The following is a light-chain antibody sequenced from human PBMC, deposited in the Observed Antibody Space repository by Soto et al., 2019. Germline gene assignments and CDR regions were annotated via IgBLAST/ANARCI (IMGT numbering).Light chain of an antibody. V-gene: IGLV6-57*01. J-gene: IGLJ3*02. CDR3: QSFDSSDQV. CDR2: EDN. CDR1: SGSIASNY. Sequence: NFMLTQPHSVSESPGKTVTISCTRSSGSIASNYVQRYQQRPGSSPTTVIYEDNQRPSGVPDRFSGSIDSSSNSASLTISGLKPEDEADYYCQSFDSSDQVFGGGTKLTVL.